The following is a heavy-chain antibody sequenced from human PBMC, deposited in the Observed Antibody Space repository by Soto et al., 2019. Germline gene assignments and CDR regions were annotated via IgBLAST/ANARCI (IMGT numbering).Heavy chain of an antibody. CDR2: INHSGST. Sequence: QVQLQQRGAGLLKPSETLSLTCAVYGGSFSGYYWSWIRQHLGKGLEWIGEINHSGSTNYNPSLRRRVTRSVDPSKNQFSLKLTSVTAADTAVYYCARGRHYYYNSSGYLGAFDIWGQGTMVTASS. V-gene: IGHV4-34*01. CDR3: ARGRHYYYNSSGYLGAFDI. CDR1: GGSFSGYY. D-gene: IGHD3-22*01. J-gene: IGHJ3*02.